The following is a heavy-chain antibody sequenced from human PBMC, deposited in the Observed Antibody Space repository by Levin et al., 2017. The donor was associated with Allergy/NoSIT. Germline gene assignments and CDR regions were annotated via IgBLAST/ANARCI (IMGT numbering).Heavy chain of an antibody. CDR3: AKDSTAYSSSQDLDY. J-gene: IGHJ4*02. D-gene: IGHD6-13*01. CDR1: GFKLEDYA. CDR2: ISWNSGRI. V-gene: IGHV3-9*01. Sequence: GGSLRLSCAASGFKLEDYAMHWVRRGPGKGLEWVSGISWNSGRIGYADSVKGRFTIARDNAKNSLFLQMNSLRAEDSALYYCAKDSTAYSSSQDLDYWGQGTLVTVSS.